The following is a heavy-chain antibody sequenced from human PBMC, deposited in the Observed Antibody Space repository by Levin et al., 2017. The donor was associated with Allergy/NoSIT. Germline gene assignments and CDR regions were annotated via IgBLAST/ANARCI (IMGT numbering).Heavy chain of an antibody. CDR2: ISSTGSTI. CDR1: GFTFSSYE. V-gene: IGHV3-48*03. CDR3: ARQLGNFWSGYNYFDY. Sequence: GGSLSLSCAASGFTFSSYEMNWVRRAPGKGLEWVSYISSTGSTIYSADSVKGRFTISRDNAKNSLYLHMNSLRAEDTAVYYCARQLGNFWSGYNYFDYWGLGTLVTVSS. J-gene: IGHJ4*02. D-gene: IGHD3-3*01.